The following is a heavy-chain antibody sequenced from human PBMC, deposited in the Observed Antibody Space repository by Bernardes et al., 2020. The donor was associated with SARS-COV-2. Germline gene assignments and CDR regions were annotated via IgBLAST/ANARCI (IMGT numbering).Heavy chain of an antibody. V-gene: IGHV4-34*01. J-gene: IGHJ1*01. CDR1: GGSFSGYY. D-gene: IGHD6-13*01. CDR2: INHSGST. Sequence: TLSLTCAVYGGSFSGYYWSWIRQPPGKGLEWIGEINHSGSTNYNPSLKSRVTISVDTSKNQFSLKLSSVTAADTAVYYCARGRIAAGMGYFQHWGQGTLVTVSS. CDR3: ARGRIAAGMGYFQH.